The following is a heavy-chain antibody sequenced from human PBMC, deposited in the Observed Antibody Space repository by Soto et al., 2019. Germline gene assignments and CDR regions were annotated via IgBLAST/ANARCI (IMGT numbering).Heavy chain of an antibody. Sequence: HPGGSLRLSCAASGFSFSSYGMHWVRQAPGKGLEWVAIIWYDGSKTNYADSVKGRFTISRDNSKNILYLQMNSVRAEDTAVYYCVRDKNPYYFDYWGQGTPVTVSS. CDR1: GFSFSSYG. V-gene: IGHV3-33*01. J-gene: IGHJ4*02. CDR3: VRDKNPYYFDY. CDR2: IWYDGSKT.